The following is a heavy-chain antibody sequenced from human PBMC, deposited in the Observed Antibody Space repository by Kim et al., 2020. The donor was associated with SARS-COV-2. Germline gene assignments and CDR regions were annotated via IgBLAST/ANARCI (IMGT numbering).Heavy chain of an antibody. CDR3: AKGLLKYSTSSPIDS. CDR1: GFTFRYYT. J-gene: IGHJ4*02. V-gene: IGHV3-23*01. D-gene: IGHD2-2*01. Sequence: GGSLRLSCAASGFTFRYYTMNWVRQTPGKGLEWLSGISGSGNRTDYADSVKGRFTISRDNSKNTLFLQMNSLRAEDTAVYLCAKGLLKYSTSSPIDSWGQGTLVTVSS. CDR2: ISGSGNRT.